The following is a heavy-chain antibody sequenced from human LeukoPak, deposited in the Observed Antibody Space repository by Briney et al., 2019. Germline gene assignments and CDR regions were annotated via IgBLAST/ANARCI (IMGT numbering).Heavy chain of an antibody. CDR3: AKTTTGYSSGRYPGWPVDY. Sequence: GGSLRLSCAASGFTFNSYAMYWVRQAPGKGLEWVSGIFGSGGSAHYADSVKGRFTISRDNSKNTVYLQMDSLRVEDTAVYYCAKTTTGYSSGRYPGWPVDYWGQGALVTVSS. D-gene: IGHD6-19*01. CDR1: GFTFNSYA. V-gene: IGHV3-23*01. J-gene: IGHJ4*02. CDR2: IFGSGGSA.